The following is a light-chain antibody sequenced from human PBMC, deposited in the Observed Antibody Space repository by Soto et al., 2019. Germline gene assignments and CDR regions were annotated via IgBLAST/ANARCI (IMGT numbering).Light chain of an antibody. J-gene: IGKJ4*01. V-gene: IGKV3-15*01. CDR2: GAS. Sequence: EVVMTQSPGTLSVSPGERATLSCRASQSVSSNLAWYQQTPGQAPRLLIYGASTRATGMPARFSGSGSGTEFTLTISSLQSEDFAVYFCQQYNNWPPTFGGGTKVDIK. CDR1: QSVSSN. CDR3: QQYNNWPPT.